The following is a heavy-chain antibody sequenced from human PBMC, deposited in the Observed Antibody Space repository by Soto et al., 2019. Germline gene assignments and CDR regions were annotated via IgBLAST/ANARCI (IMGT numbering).Heavy chain of an antibody. CDR1: VFTFSSYA. Sequence: VGSLRLSCASSVFTFSSYAMHCVRQAPGKGLEWVAVISYDGSNKYYADSVKGRFTISRDNSKNTLYLQMNSLRAEDTAVYYCAMSVVVAAPEYWGQGTLFTVSS. J-gene: IGHJ4*02. CDR3: AMSVVVAAPEY. V-gene: IGHV3-30-3*01. CDR2: ISYDGSNK. D-gene: IGHD2-15*01.